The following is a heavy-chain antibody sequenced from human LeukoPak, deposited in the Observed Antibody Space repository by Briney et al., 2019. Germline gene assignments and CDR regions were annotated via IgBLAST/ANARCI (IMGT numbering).Heavy chain of an antibody. V-gene: IGHV4-28*01. D-gene: IGHD2-2*01. CDR2: IYYSGST. CDR3: ARTSSYYYYYMDV. CDR1: GYSISSSNW. Sequence: SDTLSLTCAVSGYSISSSNWWGWIRQPPGKGLEWIGYIYYSGSTYYNSSLKSRVTMSVDTSKNQFSLKLSSVTAVDTAVYYCARTSSYYYYYMDVWGKGTTVTVSS. J-gene: IGHJ6*03.